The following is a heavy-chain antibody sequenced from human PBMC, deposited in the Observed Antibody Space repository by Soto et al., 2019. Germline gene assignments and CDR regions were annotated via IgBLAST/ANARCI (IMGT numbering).Heavy chain of an antibody. D-gene: IGHD1-26*01. CDR1: GFTFSSYS. CDR2: ISSSSSTI. CDR3: ARVVISGSYLNY. J-gene: IGHJ4*02. V-gene: IGHV3-48*01. Sequence: EVQLVESGGGLVQPGGSLRLSCAASGFTFSSYSMNWVRQAPGKGLEWVSYISSSSSTIYYADSVKGRFTISRDNAKSYLNLQMNSLRAEDTAVYYCARVVISGSYLNYWGQGTLVTVSS.